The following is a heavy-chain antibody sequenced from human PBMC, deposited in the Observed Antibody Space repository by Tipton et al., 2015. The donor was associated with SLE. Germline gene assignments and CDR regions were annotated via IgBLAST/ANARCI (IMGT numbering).Heavy chain of an antibody. V-gene: IGHV4-39*07. CDR3: ARDLTYGDYLLGAFDI. J-gene: IGHJ3*02. Sequence: TLSLTCTVSGGSITSRSYYWGWIRQPPGKGLECIGSIYYSGSTYYNPSLKSRVTISVDTSKNQFSLKLSFVTAADTAVYYCARDLTYGDYLLGAFDIWGQGAMVTVSS. D-gene: IGHD4-17*01. CDR2: IYYSGST. CDR1: GGSITSRSYY.